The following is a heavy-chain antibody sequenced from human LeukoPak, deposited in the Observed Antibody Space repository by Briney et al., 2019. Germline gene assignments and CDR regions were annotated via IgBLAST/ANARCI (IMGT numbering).Heavy chain of an antibody. J-gene: IGHJ4*02. CDR2: IYYSGST. CDR3: ARQRVLYFFDY. Sequence: PSETLSLTCTVSGGSISSSSYSWGRIRQPPGKGLEWIGSIYYSGSTYYNPSLKSRVTISVDTSKNQFSLKLSSVTAADTAVYYCARQRVLYFFDYWGQGTLVTVSS. CDR1: GGSISSSSYS. D-gene: IGHD2-8*01. V-gene: IGHV4-39*01.